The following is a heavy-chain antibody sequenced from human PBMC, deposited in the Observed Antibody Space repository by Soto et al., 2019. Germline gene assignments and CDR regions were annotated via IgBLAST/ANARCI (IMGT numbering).Heavy chain of an antibody. V-gene: IGHV1-18*01. CDR2: ISAYNGNT. J-gene: IGHJ6*03. Sequence: ASVKVSCKASGYTFTSYGISWVRQAPGQGIERMGWISAYNGNTNYVQKLQGRVTMTTDTSTSTAYMELRSSRSDDTAVYYCARHNFYWLLYGYYYMDVCGKGTTVTVSS. CDR1: GYTFTSYG. D-gene: IGHD3-9*01. CDR3: ARHNFYWLLYGYYYMDV.